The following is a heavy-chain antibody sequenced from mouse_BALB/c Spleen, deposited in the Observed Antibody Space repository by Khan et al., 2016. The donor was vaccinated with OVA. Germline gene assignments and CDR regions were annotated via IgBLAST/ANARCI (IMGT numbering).Heavy chain of an antibody. V-gene: IGHV5-9-1*01. CDR3: ANGNYGWFAY. Sequence: EVELVESGGGLVKPGGSLKLSCAASGFTFSSFAMSWVRQTPEKRLEWVATISSTGTYTYYPDSVKGRFTIPRDNAKNTLYLQMNSLRSEDTAMYYCANGNYGWFAYWGQGTLVTVSA. CDR1: GFTFSSFA. J-gene: IGHJ3*01. CDR2: ISSTGTYT. D-gene: IGHD2-1*01.